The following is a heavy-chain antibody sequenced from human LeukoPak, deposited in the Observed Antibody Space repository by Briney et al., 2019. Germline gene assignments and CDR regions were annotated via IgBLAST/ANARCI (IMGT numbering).Heavy chain of an antibody. CDR1: EFTFSSYE. Sequence: GGSLRLSCAASEFTFSSYEMNWVRQAPGKGLEWVSYIGTSGSSIYYADSVKGRFTISRDNARNSLYLQMNTLRAEDTAVYYCATSQGSWHQFDYWGQGTLVTVSS. CDR3: ATSQGSWHQFDY. V-gene: IGHV3-48*03. CDR2: IGTSGSSI. J-gene: IGHJ4*02. D-gene: IGHD6-13*01.